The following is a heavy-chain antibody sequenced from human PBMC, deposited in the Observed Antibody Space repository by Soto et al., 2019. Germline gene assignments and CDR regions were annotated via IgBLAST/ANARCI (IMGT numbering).Heavy chain of an antibody. CDR2: ISKTGSA. D-gene: IGHD2-2*01. CDR3: ARVKTHIAVVFPMFHYFDP. CDR1: GDSISSGDYY. Sequence: SETLSLTCSVSGDSISSGDYYWGWIRQPPGKGLEWIGYISKTGSANDNPSLQSRLTISVDTSKNQFSLKLTSMTAADTALYFCARVKTHIAVVFPMFHYFDPWGQGTQVTVSS. J-gene: IGHJ5*02. V-gene: IGHV4-31*03.